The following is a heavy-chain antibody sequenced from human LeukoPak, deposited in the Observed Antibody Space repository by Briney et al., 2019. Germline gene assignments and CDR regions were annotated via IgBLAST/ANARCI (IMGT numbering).Heavy chain of an antibody. D-gene: IGHD1-7*01. CDR1: GFTFSSYS. J-gene: IGHJ5*02. CDR2: ISSSSSYI. V-gene: IGHV3-21*04. Sequence: GGSLRLSCAASGFTFSSYSMNWVRQAPGKGLEWVSSISSSSSYIYYADSVKGRFTISRDNAKNSLYLQMNSLRSEDTAVYYCATDPGITGTTAPWGQGTLVTVSS. CDR3: ATDPGITGTTAP.